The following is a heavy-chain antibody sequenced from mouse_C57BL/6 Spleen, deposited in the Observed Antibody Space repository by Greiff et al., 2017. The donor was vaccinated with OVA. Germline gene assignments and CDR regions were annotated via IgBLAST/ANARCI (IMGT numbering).Heavy chain of an antibody. CDR3: ARRGGSSYYYAMDY. CDR1: GFTFSSYG. Sequence: EVMLVESGGDLVKPGGSLKLSCAASGFTFSSYGMSWVRQTPDKRLEWVATISSGGSYTYYPDSVKGRFTISRDNAKNTLYLQMSRLKSEDTAMYYCARRGGSSYYYAMDYWGQGTSVTVSS. J-gene: IGHJ4*01. CDR2: ISSGGSYT. V-gene: IGHV5-6*02. D-gene: IGHD1-1*01.